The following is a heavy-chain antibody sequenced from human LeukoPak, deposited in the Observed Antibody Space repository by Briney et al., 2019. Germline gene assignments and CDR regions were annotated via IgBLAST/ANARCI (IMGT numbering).Heavy chain of an antibody. CDR1: GGSISSSSYY. CDR2: IYYSGST. J-gene: IGHJ6*03. Sequence: NTSETLSLTCTVSGGSISSSSYYWGWIRQPPGKGLEWIGSIYYSGSTYYNPSLKSRVTISVDTSKNQFSLKLSSVTAADTAVYYCARIPYGDYEDYYYYYMDVWGKGTTVTISS. D-gene: IGHD4-17*01. CDR3: ARIPYGDYEDYYYYYMDV. V-gene: IGHV4-39*01.